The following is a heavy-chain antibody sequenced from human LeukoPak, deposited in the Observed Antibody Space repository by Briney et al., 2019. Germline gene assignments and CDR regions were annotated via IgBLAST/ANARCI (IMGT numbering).Heavy chain of an antibody. V-gene: IGHV1-46*01. CDR2: INPSGGST. D-gene: IGHD1-14*01. Sequence: ASVKVSCKASGYTFTSDYMHWVRQAPGQGLEWMGIINPSGGSTSYAQKFQGRVTMTRDMSTSTVYMELRSLRSEDTAVYYCAKNNRYYSDGSTYRGGDWFDPWGQGTLVTVSS. J-gene: IGHJ5*02. CDR1: GYTFTSDY. CDR3: AKNNRYYSDGSTYRGGDWFDP.